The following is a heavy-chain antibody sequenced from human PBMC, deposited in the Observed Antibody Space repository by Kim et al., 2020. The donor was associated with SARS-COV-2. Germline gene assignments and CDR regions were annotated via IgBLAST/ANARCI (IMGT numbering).Heavy chain of an antibody. J-gene: IGHJ4*02. CDR2: IYYSGST. Sequence: SETLSLTCTVSGGSISSSSYYWGWIRQPPGKGLEWIGSIYYSGSTYYNPSLKSRVTISVDTSKNQFSLKLSSVTAADTAVYYCARLWGDWNYAFDYWGQGTLVTVSS. V-gene: IGHV4-39*01. D-gene: IGHD1-7*01. CDR3: ARLWGDWNYAFDY. CDR1: GGSISSSSYY.